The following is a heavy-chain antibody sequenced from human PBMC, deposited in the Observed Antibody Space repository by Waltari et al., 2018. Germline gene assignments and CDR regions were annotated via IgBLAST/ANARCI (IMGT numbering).Heavy chain of an antibody. CDR3: AKDLLPTGVFDY. Sequence: EVQLLESGGGLVQPGGSLRLSCAASGFSFSTYVMSWVRQVPGKGLEWVSAASDSGGSSYYADSVKGRFTISRDNSKNMLYLQMKYLSAEDTALYYCAKDLLPTGVFDYWGQGALVTVSS. D-gene: IGHD3-10*01. CDR2: ASDSGGSS. CDR1: GFSFSTYV. J-gene: IGHJ4*02. V-gene: IGHV3-23*01.